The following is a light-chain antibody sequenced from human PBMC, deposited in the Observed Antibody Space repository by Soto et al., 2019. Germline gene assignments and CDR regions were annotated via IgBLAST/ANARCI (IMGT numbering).Light chain of an antibody. J-gene: IGLJ3*02. CDR2: NHS. CDR3: AAWDDSLNGLV. V-gene: IGLV1-44*01. CDR1: RSNIGSNT. Sequence: QSVLTQTPSASGTPGQRVTISCSGSRSNIGSNTVNWYQQLPGTAPKLLIYNHSQRPSGVPDRFSGSKSGTSASLAISGLQSEDEADYYCAAWDDSLNGLVFGGGTQLTVL.